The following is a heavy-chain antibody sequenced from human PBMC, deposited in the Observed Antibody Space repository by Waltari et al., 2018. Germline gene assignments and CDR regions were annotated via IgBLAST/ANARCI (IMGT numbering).Heavy chain of an antibody. V-gene: IGHV1-3*01. CDR2: INVGHGNA. CDR1: GFTFSSYA. CDR3: ARRCCSSASCYFCDSGIDV. D-gene: IGHD2-2*01. Sequence: QVQLMQSGAEVKEPGASVKISCKASGFTFSSYAMHWVRQATGKRLEWMGWINVGHGNADYSQEFQGRVTITRDTSAETTYMELSSLRSEDTAVYYCARRCCSSASCYFCDSGIDVWGQGTTVTVSS. J-gene: IGHJ6*02.